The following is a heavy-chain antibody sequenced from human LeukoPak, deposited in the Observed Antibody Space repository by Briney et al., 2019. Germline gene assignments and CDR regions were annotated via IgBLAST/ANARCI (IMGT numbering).Heavy chain of an antibody. CDR2: IIPILGIA. CDR3: ARYLVGATQFYLDY. Sequence: SVKVSCKASGGTFSSYAISWMRQAPGQGLEWMGRIIPILGIANYAQKFQGRVTITADKSTSTAYMELSSLRSEDTAVYYCARYLVGATQFYLDYWGQGTLVTVSS. V-gene: IGHV1-69*04. D-gene: IGHD1-26*01. CDR1: GGTFSSYA. J-gene: IGHJ4*02.